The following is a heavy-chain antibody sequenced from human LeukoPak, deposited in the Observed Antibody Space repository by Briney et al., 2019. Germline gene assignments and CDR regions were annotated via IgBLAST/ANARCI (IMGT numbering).Heavy chain of an antibody. CDR3: ARHYGYAFDI. V-gene: IGHV4-34*01. D-gene: IGHD3-16*01. Sequence: PSETLSLTCAVYGGSLSGYYWSWIRQPPGKGLEWIGQINQRGSTNYNPSLKSRVTISVDTSKKQFSLKLTSVTAADTAVYYCARHYGYAFDIWGQGTMVTVSS. CDR2: INQRGST. CDR1: GGSLSGYY. J-gene: IGHJ3*02.